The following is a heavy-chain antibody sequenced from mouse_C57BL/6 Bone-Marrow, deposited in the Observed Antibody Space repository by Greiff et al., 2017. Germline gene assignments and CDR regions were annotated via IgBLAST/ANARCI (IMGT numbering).Heavy chain of an antibody. V-gene: IGHV14-4*01. CDR3: TTGHYDY. J-gene: IGHJ2*01. D-gene: IGHD1-1*01. CDR2: IDPENGDT. CDR1: GFNIKDDY. Sequence: VQLKESGAELVRPGASVKLSCTASGFNIKDDYMHWVKQRPEQGLEWIGWIDPENGDTEYASKFQGKATITAATSSNTAYLQLSSLTSEDTAVYYCTTGHYDYWGQGTTLTVSS.